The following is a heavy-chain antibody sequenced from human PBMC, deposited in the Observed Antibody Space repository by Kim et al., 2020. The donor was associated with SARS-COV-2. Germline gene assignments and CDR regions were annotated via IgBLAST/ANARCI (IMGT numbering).Heavy chain of an antibody. D-gene: IGHD3-10*01. CDR2: ISYDGRNK. J-gene: IGHJ4*02. CDR1: GFTFSTYG. CDR3: AKDRMILWFGELSPGLFDY. V-gene: IGHV3-30*18. Sequence: GGSLRLSCAASGFTFSTYGMHWVRQAPGKVLEWVAVISYDGRNKYYADSVKGRFTISRDNSKNTLYLQMNSLRAEDTAVYYCAKDRMILWFGELSPGLFDYWGQGTLVTVSS.